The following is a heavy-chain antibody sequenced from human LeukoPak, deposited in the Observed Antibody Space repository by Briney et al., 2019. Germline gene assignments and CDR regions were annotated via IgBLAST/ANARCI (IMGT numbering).Heavy chain of an antibody. CDR2: VVVGSGNT. Sequence: GASVKVSCKASGFTFINSAIQWVRQARGQRLEWIGWVVVGSGNTNYAQKSHERVTITMDMSASTAYMDLGSLRSDDTAVYYCAAGTGTPLSWGQGTLVIVSS. D-gene: IGHD1-1*01. CDR3: AAGTGTPLS. J-gene: IGHJ4*02. V-gene: IGHV1-58*02. CDR1: GFTFINSA.